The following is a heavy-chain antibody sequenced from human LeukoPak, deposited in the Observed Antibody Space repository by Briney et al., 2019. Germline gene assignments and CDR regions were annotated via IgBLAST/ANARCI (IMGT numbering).Heavy chain of an antibody. J-gene: IGHJ1*01. D-gene: IGHD1-26*01. CDR2: IYSGGRT. V-gene: IGHV3-53*01. CDR3: TMGATGKYFQS. CDR1: GFTVSNNY. Sequence: GGSLRLSCAAFGFTVSNNYMSWVRQAPGKGLEWVSVIYSGGRTYHADSVKGRFTISRDNSKNTLYLQMNSLRVDDRAVHYCTMGATGKYFQSWGQGTLVTVSS.